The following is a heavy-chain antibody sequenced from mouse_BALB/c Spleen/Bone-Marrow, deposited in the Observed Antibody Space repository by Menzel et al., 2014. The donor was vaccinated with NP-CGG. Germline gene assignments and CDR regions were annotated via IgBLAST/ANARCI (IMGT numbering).Heavy chain of an antibody. CDR2: IYPGNGNA. CDR3: SRGGTYGTY. V-gene: IGHV1-80*01. Sequence: QVQLQQSGAELVRPGSSVKISCKASGYAFSTYWMSWVKQRPGQGLEWIGQIYPGNGNADYNGKFKDKATLTADKSSRTAYMRLNSLTSEASAVYVYSRGGTYGTYWGQRTMLTVS. CDR1: GYAFSTYW. D-gene: IGHD5-1*01. J-gene: IGHJ3*01.